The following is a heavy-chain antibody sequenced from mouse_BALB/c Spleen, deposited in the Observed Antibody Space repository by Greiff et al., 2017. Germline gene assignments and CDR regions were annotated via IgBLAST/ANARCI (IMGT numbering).Heavy chain of an antibody. CDR2: IRLKSDNYAT. Sequence: EVKVEESGGGLVQPGGSMKLSCVASGFTFSSYWMSWVRQSPEKGLEWVAEIRLKSDNYATHYAESVKGKFTISRDDSKSRLYLQMNSLRAEDTGIYYCTSYYRYDEGLYAMDYWGQGTSVTVSS. V-gene: IGHV6-6*02. CDR3: TSYYRYDEGLYAMDY. J-gene: IGHJ4*01. CDR1: GFTFSSYW. D-gene: IGHD2-14*01.